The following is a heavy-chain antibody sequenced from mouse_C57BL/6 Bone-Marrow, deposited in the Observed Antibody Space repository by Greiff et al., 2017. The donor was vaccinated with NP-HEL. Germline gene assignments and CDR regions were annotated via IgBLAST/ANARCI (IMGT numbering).Heavy chain of an antibody. CDR2: IYPRSGNT. V-gene: IGHV1-81*01. Sequence: QVQLKESGAELARPGASVKLSCKASGYTFTSYGISWVKQRTGQGLEWIGEIYPRSGNTYYNEKFKGKATLTADKSSSTAYMELRSLTSEDSAVYFCARWHIYYGNSVFAYWGQGTLVTVSA. CDR1: GYTFTSYG. J-gene: IGHJ3*01. CDR3: ARWHIYYGNSVFAY. D-gene: IGHD2-1*01.